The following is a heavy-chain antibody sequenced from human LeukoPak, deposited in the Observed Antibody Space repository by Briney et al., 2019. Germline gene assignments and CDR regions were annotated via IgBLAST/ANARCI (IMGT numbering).Heavy chain of an antibody. J-gene: IGHJ4*02. CDR2: ISYDGSNK. V-gene: IGHV3-30*01. D-gene: IGHD1-14*01. CDR1: GFTFSSYA. CDR3: ASIENQFDY. Sequence: GGSLRLSCAASGFTFSSYAMHWVRQAPGKGLEWVAVISYDGSNKYYADSVKGRFTISRDNSKNTLYLQMNSLRAEDTAVYYCASIENQFDYWGQGTLVTVSS.